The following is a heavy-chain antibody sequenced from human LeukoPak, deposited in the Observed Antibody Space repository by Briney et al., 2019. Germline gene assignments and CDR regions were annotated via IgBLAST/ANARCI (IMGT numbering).Heavy chain of an antibody. CDR1: GYTFTGYY. J-gene: IGHJ6*03. D-gene: IGHD3-3*01. CDR3: ARDRQSITIFGVLIPIYMDV. CDR2: FNPNSGGT. V-gene: IGHV1-2*02. Sequence: ASVKVSCKASGYTFTGYYMHWVRQAPGQGLEWMGWFNPNSGGTNYAQKFQGRVTMTRDTSISTAYMELSRLRSDDTAVYYCARDRQSITIFGVLIPIYMDVWGKGTTVTVSS.